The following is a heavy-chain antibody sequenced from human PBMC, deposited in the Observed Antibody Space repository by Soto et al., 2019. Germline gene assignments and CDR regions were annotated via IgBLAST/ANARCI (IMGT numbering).Heavy chain of an antibody. CDR3: AKDRGRYFDWLLFDY. D-gene: IGHD3-9*01. CDR2: ISYDGSNK. J-gene: IGHJ4*02. CDR1: GFTFSSYG. V-gene: IGHV3-30*18. Sequence: PGGSLRLSCAASGFTFSSYGMHWVRQAPGKGLEWVAVISYDGSNKYYADSVKGRFTISRDNSKNTLYLQMNSLRAEDTAVYYCAKDRGRYFDWLLFDYWGQGTLVTVSS.